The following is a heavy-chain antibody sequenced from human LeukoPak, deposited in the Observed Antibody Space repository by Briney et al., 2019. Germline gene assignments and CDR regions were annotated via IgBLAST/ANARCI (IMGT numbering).Heavy chain of an antibody. J-gene: IGHJ4*02. Sequence: GGSLRLSCAASGFTFSSYSMNWVRQAPGKGLEWVSSISSSSSYIYYADSVKGRFTISRDNAKNSLYLQMNSLRAEDTAVYYCAGIASSGYHLDYWGQGTLAT. V-gene: IGHV3-21*01. CDR1: GFTFSSYS. CDR3: AGIASSGYHLDY. CDR2: ISSSSSYI. D-gene: IGHD3-22*01.